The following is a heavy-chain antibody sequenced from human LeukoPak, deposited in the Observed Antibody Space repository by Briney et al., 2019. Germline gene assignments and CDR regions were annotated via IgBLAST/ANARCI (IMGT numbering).Heavy chain of an antibody. CDR1: GFTFSRYE. CDR2: ISSSGSNI. D-gene: IGHD6-13*01. Sequence: PGWSLRLSGAASGFTFSRYEMNWVRQAPGKGLEWVSYISSSGSNIYYADSVKGRFTISRDNAKNLLELQMNSLRAQGPAVYYHAELGIAMIGGVWGKGTTLTIP. V-gene: IGHV3-48*03. J-gene: IGHJ6*03. CDR3: AELGIAMIGGV.